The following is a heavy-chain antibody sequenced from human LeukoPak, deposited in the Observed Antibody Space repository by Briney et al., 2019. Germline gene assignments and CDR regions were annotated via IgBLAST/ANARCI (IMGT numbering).Heavy chain of an antibody. CDR3: AKTGRRNYYFDY. V-gene: IGHV3-23*01. CDR2: ITTSDGNT. Sequence: AGGSLRLSCAASGFTFSSYTMSWVRQAPGKGLEWVSTITTSDGNTYYADSVKGRFTVSRDNAKNSLYLQMNSLRAEDTALYYCAKTGRRNYYFDYWGQGTLVTVSS. CDR1: GFTFSSYT. J-gene: IGHJ4*02.